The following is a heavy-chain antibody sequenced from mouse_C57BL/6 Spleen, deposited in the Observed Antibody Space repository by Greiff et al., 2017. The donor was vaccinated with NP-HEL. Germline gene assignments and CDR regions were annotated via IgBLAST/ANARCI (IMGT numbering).Heavy chain of an antibody. Sequence: EVQRVESGPGLVKPSQSLSLTCSVTGYSITSGYYWNWIRQFPGNKLEWMGYISYDGSNNYNPSLKNRISITRDTSKNQFFLKLNSVTTEDTATYYCAREQDDYDVEAMDYWGQGTSVTVSS. D-gene: IGHD2-4*01. J-gene: IGHJ4*01. CDR3: AREQDDYDVEAMDY. CDR2: ISYDGSN. V-gene: IGHV3-6*01. CDR1: GYSITSGYY.